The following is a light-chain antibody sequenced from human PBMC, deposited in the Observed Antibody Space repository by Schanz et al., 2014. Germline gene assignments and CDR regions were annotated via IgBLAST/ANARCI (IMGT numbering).Light chain of an antibody. Sequence: EIVMTQSPATLSVSPGERATLSCRASQSVSSNLAWYQQKPGQAPRLLIYGASTRATGIPDRFSGSGSGAHFTLTISRLEPEDSAVYYCQQYGSSPLTFGRGTRLEIK. CDR2: GAS. CDR1: QSVSSN. V-gene: IGKV3-20*01. CDR3: QQYGSSPLT. J-gene: IGKJ5*01.